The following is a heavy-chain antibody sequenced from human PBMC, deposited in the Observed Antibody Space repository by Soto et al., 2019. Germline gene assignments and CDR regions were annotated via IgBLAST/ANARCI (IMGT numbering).Heavy chain of an antibody. V-gene: IGHV3-74*01. J-gene: IGHJ4*02. CDR3: ARGGRGGFDY. CDR2: ISGDGSST. CDR1: GFTFTTYY. Sequence: EVHLVESGGGLVQPGGSLRLSCAASGFTFTTYYMHWVRQAPGKGLVWVSRISGDGSSTDYADSVKGRFTPSRDNARNTLSLQMSGLRVEDTAVYYCARGGRGGFDYWGQGVLVTVSS. D-gene: IGHD3-16*01.